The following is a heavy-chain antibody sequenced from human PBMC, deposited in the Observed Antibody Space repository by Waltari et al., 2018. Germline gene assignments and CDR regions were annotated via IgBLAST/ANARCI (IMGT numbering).Heavy chain of an antibody. CDR3: ARTKLGKNDY. CDR2: ISSSSTI. V-gene: IGHV3-48*01. J-gene: IGHJ4*02. Sequence: EVQLVESGGGLVQPGGSLRLSCAASGFTFSSYRMNWVRQAPGKGLEWVSYISSSSTIYYADSVKGRFTISRDNAKNSLYLQMNSLRAEDTAVYYCARTKLGKNDYWGQGTLVTVSS. D-gene: IGHD7-27*01. CDR1: GFTFSSYR.